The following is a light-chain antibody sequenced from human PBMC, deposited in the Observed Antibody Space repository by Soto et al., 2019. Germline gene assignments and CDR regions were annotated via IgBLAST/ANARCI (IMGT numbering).Light chain of an antibody. Sequence: EIVMTQSPAALSVSPGARATLPCRASQSVGSTLAWHQQRRGQGPRRLIYGASTSAPGSPARFSGSGSGTKFTLAVSSLQSEDFAGYYSQQYQNWYTLSQGTKLEIK. V-gene: IGKV3-15*01. CDR1: QSVGST. J-gene: IGKJ2*01. CDR2: GAS. CDR3: QQYQNWYT.